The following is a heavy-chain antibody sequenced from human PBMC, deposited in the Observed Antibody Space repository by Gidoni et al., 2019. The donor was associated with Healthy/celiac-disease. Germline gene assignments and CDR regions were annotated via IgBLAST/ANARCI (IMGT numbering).Heavy chain of an antibody. CDR3: ARDLIDYSSSP. J-gene: IGHJ5*02. CDR1: GGSISSRNW. CDR2: IYHSGST. V-gene: IGHV4-4*02. Sequence: QVQLQESGPGLVKPSGTLSLTCTVSGGSISSRNWWHWVRQPPGKGREWIGEIYHSGSTTYNPSLKSRVTISVDKSKNQFSLKLRSVTAADTAVYYCARDLIDYSSSPWGQGTLVTVSS. D-gene: IGHD6-13*01.